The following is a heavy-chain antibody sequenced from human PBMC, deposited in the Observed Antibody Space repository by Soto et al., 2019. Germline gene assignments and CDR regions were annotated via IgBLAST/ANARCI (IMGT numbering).Heavy chain of an antibody. CDR2: ISYDGSNK. V-gene: IGHV3-30*18. J-gene: IGHJ4*02. Sequence: QVQLVESGGGVVQPGRSLRLSCAASGFTFSSYGMHWVRQAPGKGLEWVAVISYDGSNKYYADSVKGRFTISRDNSKNTLYLKMNSLRAEDTAVYYCAKDGFDYWGQGTLVTVSS. CDR1: GFTFSSYG. CDR3: AKDGFDY.